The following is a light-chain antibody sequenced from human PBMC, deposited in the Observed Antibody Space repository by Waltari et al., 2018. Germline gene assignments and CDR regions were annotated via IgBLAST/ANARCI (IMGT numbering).Light chain of an antibody. CDR1: QSVLYSRNNKDH. CDR3: QQYYNTPLT. Sequence: DIVLTKSPESLAVSLGEGASINCKSSQSVLYSRNNKDHLAWYQQKPGQRPKLLIYWASTRESGVPDRFSGSGSETEFTLTINSLQAEDVAVYYCQQYYNTPLTFGGGTKVEIK. V-gene: IGKV4-1*01. J-gene: IGKJ4*01. CDR2: WAS.